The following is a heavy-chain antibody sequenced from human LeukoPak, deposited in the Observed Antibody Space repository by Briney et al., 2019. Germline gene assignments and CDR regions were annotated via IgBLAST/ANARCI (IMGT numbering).Heavy chain of an antibody. CDR3: ARALGAVAGFEGGY. CDR2: INPNSGGT. D-gene: IGHD6-19*01. Sequence: GASVKVSCKASGYTFTGYCMHWVRQAPGQGLEWMGWINPNSGGTNYAQKFQGRVTMTRDTSISTAYMELSRLRSDDTAAYYCARALGAVAGFEGGYWGQGTLVTVSS. CDR1: GYTFTGYC. V-gene: IGHV1-2*02. J-gene: IGHJ4*02.